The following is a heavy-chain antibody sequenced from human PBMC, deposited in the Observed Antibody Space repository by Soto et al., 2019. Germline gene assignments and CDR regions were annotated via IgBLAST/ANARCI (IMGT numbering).Heavy chain of an antibody. V-gene: IGHV4-59*01. CDR1: GXSMRNVY. CDR3: ARAHAPTLPFDY. CDR2: IFHSGNA. J-gene: IGHJ4*01. D-gene: IGHD2-15*01. Sequence: LSLTGTVSGXSMRNVYWSWIRQPPGKRLEWIGFIFHSGNAKYNPSLKSRVTISIDTSKSQFSLSLDSVTAADTAVYFCARAHAPTLPFDYWGLGTLVTVS.